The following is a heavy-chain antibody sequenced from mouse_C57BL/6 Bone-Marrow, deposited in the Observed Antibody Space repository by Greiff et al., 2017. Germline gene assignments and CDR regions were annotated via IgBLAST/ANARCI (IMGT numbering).Heavy chain of an antibody. CDR3: ARHDYGQGYFDV. Sequence: EVKVEESGGGLVQPGGSLKLSCAASGFTFSDYGMAWVRQAPRKGPEWVAFISNLAYSIYYADTVTGRFTISRENAKNTLYLEMSSLRSEDTAMYYCARHDYGQGYFDVWGTGTTVTVSS. CDR2: ISNLAYSI. D-gene: IGHD1-1*02. J-gene: IGHJ1*03. V-gene: IGHV5-15*04. CDR1: GFTFSDYG.